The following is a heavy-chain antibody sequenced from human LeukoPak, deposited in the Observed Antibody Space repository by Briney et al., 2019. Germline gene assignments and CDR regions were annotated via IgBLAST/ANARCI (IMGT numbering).Heavy chain of an antibody. CDR1: GFTFSSYG. D-gene: IGHD3-22*01. CDR3: AKGRNKYDSSGYYGFDY. J-gene: IGHJ4*02. Sequence: GGSLRLSCAASGFTFSSYGMHWVRQAPGKGLEWVAVMSYDGSKKYYAASVKGRFTISRDNYKKTVHLQMNSLRDEDTAVYYCAKGRNKYDSSGYYGFDYWGQGTLVTVSS. CDR2: MSYDGSKK. V-gene: IGHV3-30*18.